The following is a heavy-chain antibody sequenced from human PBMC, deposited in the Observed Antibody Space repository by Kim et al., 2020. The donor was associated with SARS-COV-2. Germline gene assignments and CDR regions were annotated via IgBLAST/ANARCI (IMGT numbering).Heavy chain of an antibody. J-gene: IGHJ4*02. CDR2: K. V-gene: IGHV3-7*04. Sequence: KFYVDSVKGRFTTSRHNAQNSVSLQMKTLRAEDTAVYYCAGYSIGSRSFDYWGQGVLVIVSS. D-gene: IGHD2-21*01. CDR3: AGYSIGSRSFDY.